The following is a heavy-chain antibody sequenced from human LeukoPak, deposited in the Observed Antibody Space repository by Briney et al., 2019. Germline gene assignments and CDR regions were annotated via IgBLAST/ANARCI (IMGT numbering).Heavy chain of an antibody. CDR3: ARFAGTTVTTGRGAFDI. V-gene: IGHV7-4-1*04. D-gene: IGHD4-17*01. CDR1: GYTFTSYA. CDR2: INTNTRNP. Sequence: GASVTVSCKASGYTFTSYAMNWVRQAPGQGLEWMGWINTNTRNPTYAQGFTGRFFFSLDTSVSMAYLQITSLKAEDTAMYYCARFAGTTVTTGRGAFDIWGQGTMVTVSS. J-gene: IGHJ3*02.